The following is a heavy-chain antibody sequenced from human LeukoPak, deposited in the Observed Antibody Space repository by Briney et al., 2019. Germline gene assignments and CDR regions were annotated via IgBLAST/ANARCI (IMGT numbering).Heavy chain of an antibody. J-gene: IGHJ4*02. CDR1: GGSFSSYF. CDR2: IYYSGST. Sequence: SETLSLTCTVSGGSFSSYFWSWIRQPPGKGLEWIGYIYYSGSTHYNSSLKSRVTISLDTSRNQFSLKLSSVTAADTAVYYCARQLGDQLLFDYWGQGTLVTVS. CDR3: ARQLGDQLLFDY. D-gene: IGHD2-21*01. V-gene: IGHV4-59*01.